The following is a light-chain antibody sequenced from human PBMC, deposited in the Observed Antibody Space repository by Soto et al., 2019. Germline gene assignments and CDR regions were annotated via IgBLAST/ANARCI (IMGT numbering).Light chain of an antibody. CDR3: CSYAGSSTFHVV. Sequence: QSVLTQPASVSGSPGQSITISCTGTSSDVGSYNLVSWYQQHPGKAPKLMIYEGSKRPSGVSNRFSGSKSGNTASLTISGLQAEEEADYYCCSYAGSSTFHVVFGGGTKVAVL. V-gene: IGLV2-23*03. CDR2: EGS. J-gene: IGLJ2*01. CDR1: SSDVGSYNL.